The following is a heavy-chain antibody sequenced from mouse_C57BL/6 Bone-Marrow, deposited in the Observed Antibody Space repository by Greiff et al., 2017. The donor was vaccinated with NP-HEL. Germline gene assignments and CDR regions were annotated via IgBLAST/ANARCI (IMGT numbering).Heavy chain of an antibody. CDR2: IDPSDSYT. J-gene: IGHJ4*01. D-gene: IGHD1-1*01. CDR1: GYTFTSYW. Sequence: QVQLQQPGAELVMPGASVKLSCKASGYTFTSYWMHWVKQRPGQGLEWIGEIDPSDSYTNYNQQFTGKSTLTVDKSSSTAYMQLSSLTSEDSAVYYCAREFYYGSSYNYAMDYWGQGTSVTVSS. CDR3: AREFYYGSSYNYAMDY. V-gene: IGHV1-69*01.